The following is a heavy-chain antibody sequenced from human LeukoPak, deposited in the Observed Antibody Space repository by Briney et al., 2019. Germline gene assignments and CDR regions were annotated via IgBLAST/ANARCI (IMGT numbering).Heavy chain of an antibody. CDR3: AGFAPGRLDYYGSGSQGN. D-gene: IGHD3-10*01. V-gene: IGHV3-7*01. CDR2: IKQDGSEK. J-gene: IGHJ4*02. Sequence: GGSLRLSCAASGFTFSSYWMSWVRQAPGKGLEWVANIKQDGSEKYYVDSVKGRFTISRDNAKNSLYLQMNSLRAEDTAVYYCAGFAPGRLDYYGSGSQGNWGQGTLVTVSS. CDR1: GFTFSSYW.